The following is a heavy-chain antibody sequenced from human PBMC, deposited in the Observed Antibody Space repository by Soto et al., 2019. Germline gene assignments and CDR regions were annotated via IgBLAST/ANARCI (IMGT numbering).Heavy chain of an antibody. CDR3: ARAKCSGGSCYSGYYYYYMDV. V-gene: IGHV4-34*01. D-gene: IGHD2-15*01. CDR2: INHSGST. Sequence: SETLSLTCAVYGGSFSGYYWSWIRQPPGKGLEWIGEINHSGSTNYNPSLKSRVTISVDTSKNQFSLKLSSVTAADTAVYYCARAKCSGGSCYSGYYYYYMDVWGKGTTVTVSS. CDR1: GGSFSGYY. J-gene: IGHJ6*03.